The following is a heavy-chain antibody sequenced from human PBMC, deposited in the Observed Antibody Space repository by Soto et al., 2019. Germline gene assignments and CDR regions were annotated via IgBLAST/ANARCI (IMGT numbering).Heavy chain of an antibody. V-gene: IGHV1-69*02. J-gene: IGHJ4*02. D-gene: IGHD3-10*01. Sequence: QVQLVQSGAEVKKPGSSVKVSCKASGGIFRSYTISWVRQAPGQGLEWMGRIIPILGIANYAQKFQGRVTITADKSTSTAYMELSSLRSEDTTVYYCATVKLYDVGQPDYWGQGTLVTVSS. CDR2: IIPILGIA. CDR1: GGIFRSYT. CDR3: ATVKLYDVGQPDY.